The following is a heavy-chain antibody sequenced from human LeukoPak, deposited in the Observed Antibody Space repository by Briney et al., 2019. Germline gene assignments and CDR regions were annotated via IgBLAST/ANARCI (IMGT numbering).Heavy chain of an antibody. Sequence: PSQTLSLTCTVSGGSISSGDYYWSWIRQPPGKGLEWIGYIYYSGGTYYNPSLKSRVTISVDTSKNQFSLKLSSVTAADTAVYYCASRHYYDSSGYEVFDPWGQGTLVTVSS. CDR3: ASRHYYDSSGYEVFDP. V-gene: IGHV4-30-4*01. CDR2: IYYSGGT. D-gene: IGHD3-22*01. J-gene: IGHJ5*02. CDR1: GGSISSGDYY.